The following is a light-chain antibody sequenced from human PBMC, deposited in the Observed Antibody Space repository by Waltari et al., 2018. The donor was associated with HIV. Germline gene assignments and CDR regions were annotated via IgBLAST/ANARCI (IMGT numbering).Light chain of an antibody. CDR2: SSS. Sequence: DVQMTQSPSSLSASVGDTVTITFQASHAIVTYVIWSPQKHGKATTLLIYSSSKVEPGVPTRFSGNGAGTDFAFTIANVQAEDVGVYYCQQFAGSPYTFGQGTKLEIK. CDR3: QQFAGSPYT. V-gene: IGKV1-33*01. CDR1: HAIVTY. J-gene: IGKJ2*01.